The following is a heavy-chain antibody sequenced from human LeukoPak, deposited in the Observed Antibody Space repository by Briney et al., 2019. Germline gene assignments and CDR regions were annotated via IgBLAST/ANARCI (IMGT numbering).Heavy chain of an antibody. D-gene: IGHD1-26*01. CDR1: GFTFSSYA. Sequence: PGGSLRLSCAASGFTFSSYAMSWVRQAPGKGLEWVSAISGSGGSTYYADSVKGRFTISRDNSKNTLYLQMNSLRADDTAVYYLGNLVIVGATPTFDHWGQGTLVSVSS. V-gene: IGHV3-23*01. CDR2: ISGSGGST. J-gene: IGHJ4*02. CDR3: GNLVIVGATPTFDH.